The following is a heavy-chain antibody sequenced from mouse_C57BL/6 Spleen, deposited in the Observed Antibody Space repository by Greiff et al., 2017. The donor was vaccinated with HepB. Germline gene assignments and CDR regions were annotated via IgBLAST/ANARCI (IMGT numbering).Heavy chain of an antibody. CDR3: ARRLQAWFAY. Sequence: QVQLKQSGAELARPGASVKLSCKASGYTFTSYGISWVKQRTGQGLEWIGEIYPRSGNTYYNEKFKGKATLTADKSSSTAYMGLRSLTSEDSAVYVCARRLQAWFAYWGQGTLVTVSA. CDR1: GYTFTSYG. J-gene: IGHJ3*01. CDR2: IYPRSGNT. D-gene: IGHD6-1*01. V-gene: IGHV1-81*01.